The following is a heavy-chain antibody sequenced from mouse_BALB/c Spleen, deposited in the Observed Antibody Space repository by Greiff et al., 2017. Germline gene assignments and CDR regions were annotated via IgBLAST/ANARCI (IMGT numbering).Heavy chain of an antibody. Sequence: VHLVESGPGLVAPSQSLSITCTVSGFSLTDYGVSWIRQPPGKGLEWLGVIWGGGSTYYNSALKSRLSISKDNSKSQVFLKMNSLQTDDTAMYYCAKHEQFITTPPYDAMDYWGQGTSVTVSS. V-gene: IGHV2-6-5*01. CDR3: AKHEQFITTPPYDAMDY. D-gene: IGHD1-2*01. CDR1: GFSLTDYG. CDR2: IWGGGST. J-gene: IGHJ4*01.